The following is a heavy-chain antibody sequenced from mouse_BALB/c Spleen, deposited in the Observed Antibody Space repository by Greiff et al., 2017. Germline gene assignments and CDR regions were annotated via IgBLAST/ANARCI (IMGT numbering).Heavy chain of an antibody. D-gene: IGHD2-1*01. CDR1: GYTFTSYY. V-gene: IGHV1S56*01. J-gene: IGHJ3*01. CDR3: AREGGNPSWFAY. Sequence: VQLQESGPELVKPGASVKMSCKASGYTFTSYYIHWVKQRPGQGLEWIGWIYPGDGSTKYNEKFKGKTTLTADKSSSTAYMLLSSLTSEDSAIYFCAREGGNPSWFAYWGQGTLVTVSA. CDR2: IYPGDGST.